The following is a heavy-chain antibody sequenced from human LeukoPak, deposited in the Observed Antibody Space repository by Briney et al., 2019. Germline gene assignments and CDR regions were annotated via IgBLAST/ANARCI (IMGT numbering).Heavy chain of an antibody. CDR2: IYYSGST. D-gene: IGHD2-21*01. Sequence: SETLSLTCTVSGGSISSSSYYWGWIRQPPGKGLEWIGSIYYSGSTYYNPSLKSRVTISVDTSKNQFSLKQSSVTAADTAVYYCARHVRAYYFDYWGQGTLVTVSS. V-gene: IGHV4-39*01. J-gene: IGHJ4*02. CDR3: ARHVRAYYFDY. CDR1: GGSISSSSYY.